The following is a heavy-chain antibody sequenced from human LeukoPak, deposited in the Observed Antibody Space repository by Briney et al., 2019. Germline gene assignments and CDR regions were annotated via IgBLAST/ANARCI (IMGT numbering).Heavy chain of an antibody. CDR3: ARFLGYGP. D-gene: IGHD2-15*01. V-gene: IGHV1-69*04. Sequence: SVNVSCKASGGTFSSYAISWVRQAPGQELEWMGRIIPILGIANYAQKFQGRVTITADKSTSTDYLELSSLRSEDTAVYYCARFLGYGPWGQGTLVTVSS. CDR1: GGTFSSYA. J-gene: IGHJ5*02. CDR2: IIPILGIA.